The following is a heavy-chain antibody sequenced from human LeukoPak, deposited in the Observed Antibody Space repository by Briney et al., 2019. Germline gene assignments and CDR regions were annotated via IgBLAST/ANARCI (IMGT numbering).Heavy chain of an antibody. CDR1: GFTFSSYW. D-gene: IGHD2-15*01. Sequence: GGSLRLSCAASGFTFSSYWMSWVRQAPGKGLEWVADIKQDGSEKYYVDSVKGRFTISRDNAKNSLYLQMNSLRAEDTAVYYCARARRYLGYCSGGSCYGYFDYWGQGTLVTVSS. CDR3: ARARRYLGYCSGGSCYGYFDY. V-gene: IGHV3-7*01. CDR2: IKQDGSEK. J-gene: IGHJ4*02.